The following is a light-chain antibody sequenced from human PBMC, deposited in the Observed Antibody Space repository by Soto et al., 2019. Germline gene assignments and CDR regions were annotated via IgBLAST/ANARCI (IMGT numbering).Light chain of an antibody. CDR2: GAS. J-gene: IGKJ1*01. CDR3: QHHNSYSQT. CDR1: QSSRYY. V-gene: IGKV1-5*01. Sequence: DIQLTQSPPTLSASVGDRVTITCRASQSSRYYLDWYQQMPGKAPKLLIYGASSLQSGVPSRFSGSGSGTEFTLTISSLQPDDFATYFCQHHNSYSQTFGQGTKVEIK.